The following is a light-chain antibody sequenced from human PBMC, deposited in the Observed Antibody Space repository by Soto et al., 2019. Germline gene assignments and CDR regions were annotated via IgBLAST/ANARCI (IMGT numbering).Light chain of an antibody. V-gene: IGKV3-11*01. J-gene: IGKJ5*01. CDR3: QHRYNWLIT. CDR1: QSVNSY. Sequence: EIVLTQSPATLSLSPWERATLSCRASQSVNSYLAWYQQKPGQAPRLLIYDASNRATGIPARFSGSGSGTDFTLTISSLEPEDFAVYYCQHRYNWLITFGQGTRLEIK. CDR2: DAS.